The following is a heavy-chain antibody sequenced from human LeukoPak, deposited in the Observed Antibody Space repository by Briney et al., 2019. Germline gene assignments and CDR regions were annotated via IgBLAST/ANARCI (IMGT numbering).Heavy chain of an antibody. V-gene: IGHV1-24*01. D-gene: IGHD1-26*01. Sequence: ASVKVSCKVSGYTLTELSMHWVRQAPGKGLEWMGGFDPEDGETIYAQKFQGRVTMTEDTSTDTAYMELSSLRSEDTAVYYCATDRGSLNAFDIWGQGTMVTVSS. CDR3: ATDRGSLNAFDI. J-gene: IGHJ3*02. CDR1: GYTLTELS. CDR2: FDPEDGET.